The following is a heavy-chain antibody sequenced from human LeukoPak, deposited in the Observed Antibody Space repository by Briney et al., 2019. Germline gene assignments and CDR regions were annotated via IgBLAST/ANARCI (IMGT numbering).Heavy chain of an antibody. J-gene: IGHJ6*02. V-gene: IGHV3-21*01. CDR3: ARGAPYTISSGWYSLNYYYGMDV. CDR1: GFTFGSYS. D-gene: IGHD6-19*01. CDR2: ISSSSSYI. Sequence: GGSLRLSCAASGFTFGSYSMNWVRQAPGKGLEWVSSISSSSSYIYYADSVKGRFTISRDNAKNSLYLQMNSLRAEDTAVYYCARGAPYTISSGWYSLNYYYGMDVWGQGTTVTVSS.